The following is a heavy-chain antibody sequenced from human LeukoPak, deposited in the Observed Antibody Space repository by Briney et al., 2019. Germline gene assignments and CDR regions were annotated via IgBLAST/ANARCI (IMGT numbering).Heavy chain of an antibody. V-gene: IGHV3-74*01. J-gene: IGHJ4*02. CDR1: GFTFSSYW. CDR2: IDGDGSST. Sequence: GGSLRLSCAASGFTFSSYWMHWVRQAPGKGLVWVSRIDGDGSSTNYADSVKGRFTISRDNARNTLYLQMNSLRAEDTAVYYCARSIVGACFDCWGQGTLVTVSS. D-gene: IGHD1-26*01. CDR3: ARSIVGACFDC.